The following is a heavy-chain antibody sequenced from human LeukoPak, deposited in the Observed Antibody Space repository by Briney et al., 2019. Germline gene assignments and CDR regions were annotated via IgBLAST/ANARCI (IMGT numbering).Heavy chain of an antibody. Sequence: PGGSLRLSCAASGLTFSNAWMSWVRQAPGEGLEWVGRIERKTDGETTEYVAPVKGRFTISRDDSKNTLYLQMNSLKTEDTGVYYRATASSGLFYWGQGTLVTVSS. D-gene: IGHD3-16*01. CDR1: GLTFSNAW. V-gene: IGHV3-15*04. CDR3: ATASSGLFY. J-gene: IGHJ4*02. CDR2: IERKTDGETT.